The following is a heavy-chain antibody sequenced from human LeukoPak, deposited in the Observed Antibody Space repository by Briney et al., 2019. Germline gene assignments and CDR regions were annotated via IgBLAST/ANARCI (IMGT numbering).Heavy chain of an antibody. V-gene: IGHV3-23*01. J-gene: IGHJ6*04. CDR1: GFTFSSYA. CDR3: AKGSGLGYCSSTTCRPFYYYYYGMDV. Sequence: GGSLRLSCAASGFTFSSYAMSWVRQAPGKGLEWVSAISVSVGSTYYADSVKGRFTISRDNSKNTLYLQMNSLRAEDTAVYYCAKGSGLGYCSSTTCRPFYYYYYGMDVWGKGTTVTVSS. CDR2: ISVSVGST. D-gene: IGHD2-2*01.